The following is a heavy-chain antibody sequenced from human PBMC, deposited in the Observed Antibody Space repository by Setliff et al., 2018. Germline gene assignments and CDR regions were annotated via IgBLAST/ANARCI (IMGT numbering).Heavy chain of an antibody. CDR2: ISGSGGNT. V-gene: IGHV3-23*01. CDR3: AKAIAPIVVVPAAMLEAY. J-gene: IGHJ4*02. CDR1: GFTFSSYA. Sequence: PGGSLRLSCVASGFTFSSYAMSWVRQAPGKGLEWVSTISGSGGNTYYAASVKGRFSISRDNSKNTLSLQMNSLRAEDTAIYYCAKAIAPIVVVPAAMLEAYWGQGTLVTVSS. D-gene: IGHD2-2*01.